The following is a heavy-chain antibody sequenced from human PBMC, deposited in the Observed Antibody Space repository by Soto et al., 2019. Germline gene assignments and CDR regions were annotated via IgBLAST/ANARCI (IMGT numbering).Heavy chain of an antibody. J-gene: IGHJ4*02. CDR1: GGSVPNSSYY. Sequence: TSGTLSPTRTVSGGSVPNSSYYWGWIRPSPGKGLEWIGSVYYRGRSYSKSSVKSRVTISVDTSKNRFSLSLNSVTASDTAVYFCVSQRTTVPTQAYFDYWGPGALVTVSS. D-gene: IGHD4-17*01. CDR3: VSQRTTVPTQAYFDY. CDR2: VYYRGRS. V-gene: IGHV4-39*01.